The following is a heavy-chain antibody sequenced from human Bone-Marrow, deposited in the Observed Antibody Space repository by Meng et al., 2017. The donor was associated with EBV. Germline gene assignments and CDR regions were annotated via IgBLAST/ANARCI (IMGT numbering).Heavy chain of an antibody. J-gene: IGHJ4*02. CDR1: GITLSSYW. V-gene: IGHV3-74*01. CDR3: AKDCFGDEDS. D-gene: IGHD3-10*01. Sequence: EVQVQESXXGLVQHGGSLRLSCAASGITLSSYWVHWVRQVPGKGLVWVSRINRDGSVINYADSVKGRFTISRDNAKNIVYLQMNNLRTEDAAVYYCAKDCFGDEDSWGQGTLVTVSS. CDR2: INRDGSVI.